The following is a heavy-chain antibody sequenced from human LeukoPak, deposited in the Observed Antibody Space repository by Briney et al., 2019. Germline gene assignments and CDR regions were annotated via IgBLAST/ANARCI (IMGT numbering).Heavy chain of an antibody. J-gene: IGHJ4*02. V-gene: IGHV3-23*01. Sequence: GGSLRLSCAASGFTFSTYAMNWVRQAPGKGLEWVSAISGSGGSTYYADSVKGRFTISRDNSKNTLYLQMNSLRAEDTAVYYCAKESTERGYSYGYPSDYWGQGTLVTVSS. D-gene: IGHD5-18*01. CDR2: ISGSGGST. CDR1: GFTFSTYA. CDR3: AKESTERGYSYGYPSDY.